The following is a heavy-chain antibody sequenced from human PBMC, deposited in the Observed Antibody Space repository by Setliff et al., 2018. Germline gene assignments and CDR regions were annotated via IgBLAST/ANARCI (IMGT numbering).Heavy chain of an antibody. Sequence: ASVKVSCKTSGYNFITFGISWVRQAPGQGLEWMGWISPYNEKTNYAAKFQGRVTMTTDTSTTTVYMEVASLGSDDTAVYYCVRGPGPSVVVAMPFDRWGQGTLVTVSS. V-gene: IGHV1-18*01. CDR3: VRGPGPSVVVAMPFDR. CDR2: ISPYNEKT. J-gene: IGHJ5*02. D-gene: IGHD5-12*01. CDR1: GYNFITFG.